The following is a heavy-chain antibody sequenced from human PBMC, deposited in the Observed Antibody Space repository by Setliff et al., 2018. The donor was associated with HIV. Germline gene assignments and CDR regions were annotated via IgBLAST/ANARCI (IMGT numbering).Heavy chain of an antibody. CDR2: TYTSGST. V-gene: IGHV4-4*09. CDR1: GGSISSYY. Sequence: SETLSLTCTVSGGSISSYYWSWIRQPPGKGLEWIGYTYTSGSTSYNPSLKSRVTISIDTSKNQFSLKLNSVTAADTAVYYCASTSGIVGAARVFDIWGQVTMVSISS. J-gene: IGHJ3*02. CDR3: ASTSGIVGAARVFDI. D-gene: IGHD1-26*01.